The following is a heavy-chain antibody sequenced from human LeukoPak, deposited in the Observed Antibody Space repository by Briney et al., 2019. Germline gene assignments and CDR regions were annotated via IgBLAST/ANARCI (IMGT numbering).Heavy chain of an antibody. D-gene: IGHD3-10*01. V-gene: IGHV5-51*01. CDR3: VRPRGDSGTINWLDP. Sequence: GDSLKISCKASGYSFTTYWIGWVRQLPGEGLEWMGVIFPDDSDTRYSPSFQGQVTISADKAITTAYLQWTSLKASDSAMYYCVRPRGDSGTINWLDPWGQGTLVTVSS. J-gene: IGHJ5*02. CDR2: IFPDDSDT. CDR1: GYSFTTYW.